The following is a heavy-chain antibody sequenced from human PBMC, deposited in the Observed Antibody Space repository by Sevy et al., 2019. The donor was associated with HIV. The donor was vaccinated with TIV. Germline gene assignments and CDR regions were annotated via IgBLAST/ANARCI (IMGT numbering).Heavy chain of an antibody. J-gene: IGHJ3*01. CDR3: ARGDAAYYGRWDIFDF. Sequence: GGSLRLSCVVSGFRVSNNYLSWVRHAPGKGLEWVSVIHNDGTTIYADSAKGRFTVSRDNSQNKVFLQMSCLRVDDTAVYYCARGDAAYYGRWDIFDFWGRGTMVTVSS. D-gene: IGHD3-10*01. CDR1: GFRVSNNY. V-gene: IGHV3-53*01. CDR2: IHNDGTT.